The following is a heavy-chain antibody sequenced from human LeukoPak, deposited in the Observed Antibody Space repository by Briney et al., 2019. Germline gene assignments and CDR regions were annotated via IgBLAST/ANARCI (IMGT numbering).Heavy chain of an antibody. V-gene: IGHV3-66*02. D-gene: IGHD6-13*01. J-gene: IGHJ6*02. Sequence: PGGSLRLSCAASGFTVSSNYMSWVRQAPGKGLEWVSVIYSGGGTYYADSVKGRFTISRDNSKNTLYLQMNSLRAEDTAVYYCARDRRYGIAAAGYYYYYGMDVWGQGTTVTVSS. CDR3: ARDRRYGIAAAGYYYYYGMDV. CDR2: IYSGGGT. CDR1: GFTVSSNY.